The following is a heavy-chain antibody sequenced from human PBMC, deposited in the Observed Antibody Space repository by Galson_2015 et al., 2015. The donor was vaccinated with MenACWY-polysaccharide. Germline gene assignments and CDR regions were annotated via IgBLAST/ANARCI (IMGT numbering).Heavy chain of an antibody. J-gene: IGHJ3*02. CDR1: GFSFSSYT. Sequence: SLRLSCAASGFSFSSYTLNWVRQAPGKGLEWVSSISYSSNSIYYADSVKGRFTISRDNAGNSLYLLMNNLRAEDTAVYYCGRVSGLVYYYDTGDLKQGPSDMWGRGTMVTVSS. CDR3: GRVSGLVYYYDTGDLKQGPSDM. V-gene: IGHV3-21*01. CDR2: ISYSSNSI. D-gene: IGHD3-16*01.